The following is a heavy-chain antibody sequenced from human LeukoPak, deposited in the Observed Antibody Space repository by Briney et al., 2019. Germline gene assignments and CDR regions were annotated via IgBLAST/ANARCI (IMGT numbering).Heavy chain of an antibody. D-gene: IGHD3/OR15-3a*01. Sequence: SETLSLTCTVSGGSISSYYWSWIRQPAGKGLEWIGRIYNGGSTNYNPSLKSRVTMSADTSKNQFSLKLSSVTAADTAVYYCARDPTWTLGNAFDIWGQGTMVTVSS. J-gene: IGHJ3*02. CDR3: ARDPTWTLGNAFDI. CDR1: GGSISSYY. V-gene: IGHV4-4*07. CDR2: IYNGGST.